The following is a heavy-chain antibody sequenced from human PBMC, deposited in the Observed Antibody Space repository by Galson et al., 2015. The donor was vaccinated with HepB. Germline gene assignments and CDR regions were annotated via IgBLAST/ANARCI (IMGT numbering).Heavy chain of an antibody. J-gene: IGHJ6*03. V-gene: IGHV3-23*01. CDR1: GFTFSSYA. Sequence: SLRLSCAASGFTFSSYAMSWVRQAPGKGLEWVSSVSDSGGSRFYADSVKGRFTISRDNSRNTLYLQMNSLRAEDTAIYYCAKGGGEGYEDYTYYMDVWGKGTTVTVSS. CDR3: AKGGGEGYEDYTYYMDV. D-gene: IGHD5-24*01. CDR2: VSDSGGSR.